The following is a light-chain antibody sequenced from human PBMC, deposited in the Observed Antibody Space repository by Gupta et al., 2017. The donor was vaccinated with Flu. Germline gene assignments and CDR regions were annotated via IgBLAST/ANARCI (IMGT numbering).Light chain of an antibody. CDR2: INN. CDR3: EAWDNILSGRV. V-gene: IGLV1-44*01. Sequence: SALTQPPPASATPAQRVTISCSGSSSNSGSNTVNWYQQLPGTAPTLLIYINNQRPSGVPDRFSGSKSGTSASLAISGLQSEDEADYSCEAWDNILSGRVFGGGTQLTVL. CDR1: SSNSGSNT. J-gene: IGLJ3*02.